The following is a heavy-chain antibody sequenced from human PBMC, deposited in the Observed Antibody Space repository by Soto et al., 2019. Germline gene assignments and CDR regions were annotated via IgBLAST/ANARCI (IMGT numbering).Heavy chain of an antibody. Sequence: SETLSLTCAVYGGSFSGYYWSWIRQPPGKGLEWIGEINHSGSTNYNPSLKSRVTISVDTSKNQFSLKLSSVTAADTAVYYCARGGCSGGSCYGNNYYYYYYMDVWGKGTTVTVSS. V-gene: IGHV4-34*01. CDR3: ARGGCSGGSCYGNNYYYYYYMDV. CDR2: INHSGST. D-gene: IGHD2-15*01. J-gene: IGHJ6*03. CDR1: GGSFSGYY.